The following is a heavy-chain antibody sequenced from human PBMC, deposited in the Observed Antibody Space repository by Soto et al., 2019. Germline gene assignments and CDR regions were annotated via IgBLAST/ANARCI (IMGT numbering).Heavy chain of an antibody. Sequence: PGGSLRLSCAASGFTFSSYAMTWVRQAPGKGLEWVSTISSGGGSTYYADSVKGRFTISRDNYKNTLYLQMSSLRAEDTAVYYCARAGYCSGGSCHPSGAFDIWGQGTMVTVSS. V-gene: IGHV3-23*01. J-gene: IGHJ3*02. CDR3: ARAGYCSGGSCHPSGAFDI. CDR1: GFTFSSYA. CDR2: ISSGGGST. D-gene: IGHD2-15*01.